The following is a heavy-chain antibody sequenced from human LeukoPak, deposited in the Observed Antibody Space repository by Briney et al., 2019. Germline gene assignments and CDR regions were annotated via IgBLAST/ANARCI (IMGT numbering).Heavy chain of an antibody. D-gene: IGHD2-2*01. CDR3: ARDLDIVVVRGAPRHYGVDV. CDR1: GYTFTIYG. V-gene: IGHV1-18*01. Sequence: ASVKVSCEASGYTFTIYGISWVRQAPGQGLERMGWISAFDGNTNYAQTFQGRVTMSTDTSTSTDYMELRSLRTDDTAVYYCARDLDIVVVRGAPRHYGVDVWGQGTTVTVSS. CDR2: ISAFDGNT. J-gene: IGHJ6*02.